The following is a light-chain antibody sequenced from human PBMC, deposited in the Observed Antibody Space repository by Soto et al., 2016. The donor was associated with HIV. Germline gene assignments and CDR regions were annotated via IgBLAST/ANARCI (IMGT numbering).Light chain of an antibody. Sequence: DIVMTQSPLSLPVTPGGPASISCRSSQSLLHSNGYNYLDWYLQKPGQSPQLLIYLGSNRASGVPDRFSGSGSGTDFTLKISRVEAEDVGVYYCMQALQTPGLTFGGGTKVEIK. CDR3: MQALQTPGLT. CDR1: QSLLHSNGYNY. V-gene: IGKV2-28*01. CDR2: LGS. J-gene: IGKJ4*01.